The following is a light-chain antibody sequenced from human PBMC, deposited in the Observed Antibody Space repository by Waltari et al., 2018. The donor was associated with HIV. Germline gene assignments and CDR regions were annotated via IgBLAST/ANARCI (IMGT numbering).Light chain of an antibody. Sequence: SYELTQPPSLSVSPGQTARITCSGDALSMQYGYWYQQKPGQAPVLVIYKDSERSSGIPARFSCSSSGTTVTLTISGCQAEDEAAYFCQSTDRSGSYIIFGGGTKLTVL. V-gene: IGLV3-25*03. CDR1: ALSMQY. J-gene: IGLJ2*01. CDR3: QSTDRSGSYII. CDR2: KDS.